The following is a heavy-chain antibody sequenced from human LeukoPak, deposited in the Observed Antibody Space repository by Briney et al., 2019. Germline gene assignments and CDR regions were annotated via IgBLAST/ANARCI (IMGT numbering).Heavy chain of an antibody. V-gene: IGHV4-4*02. CDR2: IYHSGST. D-gene: IGHD2-21*02. J-gene: IGHJ2*01. CDR3: ASAYCGGDCTSYWYFDL. Sequence: SETLSLTCAVSGGSISSSNWWSWVRQPPGKGLEWIGEIYHSGSTNYNPSLKSRVTISVGKSKNQFSLKLSSVTAADTAVYYCASAYCGGDCTSYWYFDLWGRGTLVTVSS. CDR1: GGSISSSNW.